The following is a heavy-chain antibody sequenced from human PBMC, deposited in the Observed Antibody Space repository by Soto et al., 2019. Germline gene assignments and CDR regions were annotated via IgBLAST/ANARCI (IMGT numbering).Heavy chain of an antibody. Sequence: GGSLRLSCAASGFTFSSYGMHWVRQAPGKGLEWVAVISYDGSNKYYADSVKGRFTISRDNSKNTLYLQMNSLRAEDTAVYYCAKEALSGQKGGFYYYGMDVWGQGTTVTVSS. J-gene: IGHJ6*02. D-gene: IGHD1-26*01. V-gene: IGHV3-30*18. CDR3: AKEALSGQKGGFYYYGMDV. CDR2: ISYDGSNK. CDR1: GFTFSSYG.